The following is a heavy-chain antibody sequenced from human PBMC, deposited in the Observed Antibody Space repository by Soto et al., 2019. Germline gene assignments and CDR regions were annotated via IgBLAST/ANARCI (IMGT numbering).Heavy chain of an antibody. Sequence: QVQLQESGPGLVKPSEILSLNCTVSGGSISSDYWSWIRQPPGKGLEWIGYMYYSVYTNYNPSLKSRVTIPVDTSKNQFSLKLSSVTPADTAVYYCARGDYYGELDSWGQGTLVTVSS. V-gene: IGHV4-59*01. J-gene: IGHJ4*02. CDR1: GGSISSDY. CDR3: ARGDYYGELDS. CDR2: MYYSVYT. D-gene: IGHD3-22*01.